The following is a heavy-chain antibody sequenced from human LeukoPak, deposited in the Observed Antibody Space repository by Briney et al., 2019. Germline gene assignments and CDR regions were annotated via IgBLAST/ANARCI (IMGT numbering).Heavy chain of an antibody. D-gene: IGHD6-6*01. Sequence: PGGSLRLSCAASGFTFSNSWMKWVRQAPGKGLEWVASIKQDGSERYYVDSVKGRFTISRDNAKNSLYLQMNSLRAEDTAVYYCARVYSSSSGKNVFDIWGQGTMVIVSS. J-gene: IGHJ3*02. CDR3: ARVYSSSSGKNVFDI. CDR2: IKQDGSER. V-gene: IGHV3-7*03. CDR1: GFTFSNSW.